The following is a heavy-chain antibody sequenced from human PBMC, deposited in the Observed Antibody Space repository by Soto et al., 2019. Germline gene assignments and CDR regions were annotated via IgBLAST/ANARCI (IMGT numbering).Heavy chain of an antibody. D-gene: IGHD3-10*01. CDR1: GYTFTGYY. CDR2: INPNSGGT. Sequence: ASVKVSCKASGYTFTGYYMHWVRQAPGQGLEWMGWINPNSGGTNYAQKFQGWVTMTRDTSISTAYMELSRLRSDDTAVYYCARGRFLRFGELSHKDYWGQGTLVTVSS. V-gene: IGHV1-2*04. J-gene: IGHJ4*02. CDR3: ARGRFLRFGELSHKDY.